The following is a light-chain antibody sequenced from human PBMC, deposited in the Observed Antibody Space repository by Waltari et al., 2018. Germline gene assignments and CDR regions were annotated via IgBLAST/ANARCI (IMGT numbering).Light chain of an antibody. CDR2: GAS. CDR1: QSVSSN. V-gene: IGKV3-15*01. CDR3: QQYNNWPPT. Sequence: EIVMTHSPATLSVSPGEKAILSCRASQSVSSNLAWYQQKPGQAPRLLNYGASTRAPGIAGRFSGSGSGTEFTLTISSLQSEDFAVYVCQQYNNWPPTFGPGTKVDIK. J-gene: IGKJ3*01.